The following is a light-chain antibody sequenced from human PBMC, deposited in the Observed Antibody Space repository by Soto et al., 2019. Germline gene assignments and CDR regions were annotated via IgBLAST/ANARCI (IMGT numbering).Light chain of an antibody. J-gene: IGLJ3*02. CDR3: QACDYSLTASV. Sequence: QSVLTQPPSVSGAPGQRVTISCTGNSSNLGAGYDVHWYRQLPGAAPKLVIFGNRNRPSGVPERFSGSKSGTSASLAITGLQGEDEADYYCQACDYSLTASVFGGGTKVTVL. CDR2: GNR. CDR1: SSNLGAGYD. V-gene: IGLV1-40*01.